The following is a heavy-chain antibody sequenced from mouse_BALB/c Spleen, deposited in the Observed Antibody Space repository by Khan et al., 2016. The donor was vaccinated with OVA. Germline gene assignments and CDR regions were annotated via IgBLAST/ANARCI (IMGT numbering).Heavy chain of an antibody. CDR3: AGRGAARATWDYFDY. CDR1: GYTFTNFW. J-gene: IGHJ2*01. D-gene: IGHD3-1*01. V-gene: IGHV1-63*02. CDR2: IYPGGGYT. Sequence: VQLKQSGTELVRPGTSVKMSCKAAGYTFTNFWIGWVKQRPGHGLEWIGDIYPGGGYTNYNEKFKGKATLTADTSSSTAYMQLSSLTSEDSAIYNCAGRGAARATWDYFDYWGKGTTLTVSS.